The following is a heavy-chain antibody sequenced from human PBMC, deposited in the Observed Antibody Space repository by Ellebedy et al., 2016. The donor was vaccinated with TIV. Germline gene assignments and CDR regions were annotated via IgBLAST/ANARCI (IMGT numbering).Heavy chain of an antibody. CDR2: IRYDGSNK. D-gene: IGHD6-13*01. CDR3: AKDGGSSWFPNWFAP. V-gene: IGHV3-30*02. J-gene: IGHJ5*02. CDR1: GFTFSSYG. Sequence: GESLKISCAASGFTFSSYGMHWVRQAPGKGLEWVAFIRYDGSNKDYADSVKGRFTISRDSSKNTVYLQMNSLRAEDTAVYYCAKDGGSSWFPNWFAPWGQGTLVTVPS.